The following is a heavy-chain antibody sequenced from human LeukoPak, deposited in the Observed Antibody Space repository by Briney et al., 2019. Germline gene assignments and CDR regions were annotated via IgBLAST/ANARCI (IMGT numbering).Heavy chain of an antibody. CDR1: GGTFSSYG. CDR2: ILPIFNST. D-gene: IGHD4-17*01. V-gene: IGHV1-69*15. J-gene: IGHJ4*02. CDR3: ARVKGASDNYGDDY. Sequence: GSSVKVSCKASGGTFSSYGISWVRRAPGQGLEWMGTILPIFNSTNYAQKFQDRVTVTADESTGTVYMEVNSLRSDDTAVYYCARVKGASDNYGDDYWGQGTLVTVSS.